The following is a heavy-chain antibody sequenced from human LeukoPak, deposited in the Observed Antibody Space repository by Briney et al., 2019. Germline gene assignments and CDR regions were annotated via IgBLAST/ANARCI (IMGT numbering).Heavy chain of an antibody. CDR3: ARLNGYDPYYFDY. D-gene: IGHD5-12*01. CDR2: IRQDGGVK. Sequence: PGGSLRLSCAATGLTFSSYWMSWVRQAPGKGLEWVANIRQDGGVKYYVDSVKGRFTISRDNTKNSLYLQMNGLRAEDTAVYYCARLNGYDPYYFDYWGQGTLVTVSS. V-gene: IGHV3-7*01. J-gene: IGHJ4*02. CDR1: GLTFSSYW.